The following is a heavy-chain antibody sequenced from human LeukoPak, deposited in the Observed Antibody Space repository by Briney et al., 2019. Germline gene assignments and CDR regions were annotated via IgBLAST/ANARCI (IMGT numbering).Heavy chain of an antibody. CDR1: GFTFSNYV. J-gene: IGHJ4*02. D-gene: IGHD5-12*01. CDR3: AKQRHIVATEDVDY. V-gene: IGHV3-30-3*02. Sequence: PGGSLRLSCAASGFTFSNYVIHWVRQAPGKGLEWVAVISYDGSNKYYADSVKGRFTISRDNSKNTLYLQTNSLRAEDTAVYYCAKQRHIVATEDVDYWGQGTLVTVSS. CDR2: ISYDGSNK.